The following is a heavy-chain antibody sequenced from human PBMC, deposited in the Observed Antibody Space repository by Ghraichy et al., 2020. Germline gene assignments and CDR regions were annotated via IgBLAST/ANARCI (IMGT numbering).Heavy chain of an antibody. CDR1: GFTFSSYS. D-gene: IGHD5-12*01. J-gene: IGHJ4*02. Sequence: GESLNISCAASGFTFSSYSMNWVRQAPGKGLEWVSSISSSSSYIYYADSVKGRFTISRDNAKNSLYLQMNSLRAEDTAVYYCARDQEVDIVATTDLRYFDYWGQGTLVTVSS. CDR2: ISSSSSYI. V-gene: IGHV3-21*01. CDR3: ARDQEVDIVATTDLRYFDY.